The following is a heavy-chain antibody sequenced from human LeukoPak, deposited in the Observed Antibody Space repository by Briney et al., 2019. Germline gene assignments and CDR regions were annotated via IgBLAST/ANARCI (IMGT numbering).Heavy chain of an antibody. CDR2: IYTSGST. D-gene: IGHD3-22*01. CDR1: GGSISSGSYY. CDR3: ASPSSGYSFDY. J-gene: IGHJ4*02. Sequence: SETLSLTCTVSGGSISSGSYYWSWIRQPAGKGLEWIGRIYTSGSTNYNPSLKSRVTISVDTSKNQFSLKLSSVTAADTAVYYCASPSSGYSFDYWGQGTLVTVSS. V-gene: IGHV4-61*02.